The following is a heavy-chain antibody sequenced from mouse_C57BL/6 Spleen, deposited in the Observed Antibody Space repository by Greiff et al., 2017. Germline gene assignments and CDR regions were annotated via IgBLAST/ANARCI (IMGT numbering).Heavy chain of an antibody. D-gene: IGHD2-1*01. CDR2: ISYDGSN. V-gene: IGHV3-6*01. CDR3: ATTMARGYYFDY. J-gene: IGHJ2*01. CDR1: GYSITSGYY. Sequence: EVQLQESGPGLVKPSQSLSFTCSVTGYSITSGYYWNWIRQFPGNKLEWMGYISYDGSNNYNPSLKNRISITRDTSKNQFFLKLNSVTTEDTATYYCATTMARGYYFDYWGQGTTLTVSS.